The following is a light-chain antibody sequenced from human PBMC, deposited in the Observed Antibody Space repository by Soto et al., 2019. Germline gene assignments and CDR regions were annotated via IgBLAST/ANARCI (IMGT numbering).Light chain of an antibody. CDR3: QSYDSSLSGSNV. CDR2: GNS. CDR1: SPKNGAGYD. J-gene: IGLJ1*01. V-gene: IGLV1-40*01. Sequence: QSLLTQPPSVSGAPGQRVTISCTGSSPKNGAGYDVHWYQQLPGTAPKLLIYGNSNRPSGVPDRFSGSKSGTSASLAITGLQAEDEADYYCQSYDSSLSGSNVFGTGTKVTVL.